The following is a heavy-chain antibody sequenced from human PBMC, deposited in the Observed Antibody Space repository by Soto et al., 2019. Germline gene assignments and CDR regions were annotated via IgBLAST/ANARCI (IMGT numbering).Heavy chain of an antibody. V-gene: IGHV4-59*08. CDR3: ARLGWQEYASKYCSSTSCYAYYYYMDV. J-gene: IGHJ6*03. D-gene: IGHD2-2*01. CDR1: GGSISSYY. CDR2: IYYSGST. Sequence: QVQLQESGPGLVKPSETLSLTCTVSGGSISSYYWSWIRQPPGKGLEWIGYIYYSGSTNYNPSLKSRVTISVDTSKNQFSLKLSSVTAADTAVYYCARLGWQEYASKYCSSTSCYAYYYYMDVWGKGTTVTVSS.